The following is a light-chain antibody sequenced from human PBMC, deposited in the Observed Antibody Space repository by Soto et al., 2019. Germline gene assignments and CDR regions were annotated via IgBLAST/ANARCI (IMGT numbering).Light chain of an antibody. CDR3: ATWDDSLSVL. J-gene: IGLJ2*01. CDR2: RNN. V-gene: IGLV1-47*01. CDR1: SSNIGSHY. Sequence: QSVLTQPPSASGTPGQRVTMSCSGSSSNIGSHYVYWYQQLPGTAPKVLLYRNNQRPSGVPDRFSGSKPGTSASLAISGLRSEDEADYYCATWDDSLSVLFGGGTKLTVL.